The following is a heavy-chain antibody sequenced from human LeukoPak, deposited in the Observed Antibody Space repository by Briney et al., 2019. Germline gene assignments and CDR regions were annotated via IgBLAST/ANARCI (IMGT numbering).Heavy chain of an antibody. Sequence: GGSLRLSCAASGFTFSSYAMHWVRQAPGKGLEWVAVISYDGSNKYYADSVKGRFTISRDNSKNTLYLQMNSLRAEDTAVYYCARGPGVVVPAANYYYYYMDVWGKGTTVTVSS. CDR1: GFTFSSYA. J-gene: IGHJ6*03. CDR2: ISYDGSNK. V-gene: IGHV3-30-3*01. D-gene: IGHD2-2*01. CDR3: ARGPGVVVPAANYYYYYMDV.